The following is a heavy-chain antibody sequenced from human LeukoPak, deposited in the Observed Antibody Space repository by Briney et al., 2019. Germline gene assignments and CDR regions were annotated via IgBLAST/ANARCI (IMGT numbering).Heavy chain of an antibody. V-gene: IGHV1-2*02. CDR3: ARGGWPVHYYYMDV. Sequence: GASVKVSCKASGYTFTGYSMYWVRQAPGQGLEWMGWINPNSGGTNYAQKFQGRVTMTRDTSISTAYMELTRLRSDDTAVYYCARGGWPVHYYYMDVWGKGTTVTIS. D-gene: IGHD6-19*01. CDR2: INPNSGGT. J-gene: IGHJ6*03. CDR1: GYTFTGYS.